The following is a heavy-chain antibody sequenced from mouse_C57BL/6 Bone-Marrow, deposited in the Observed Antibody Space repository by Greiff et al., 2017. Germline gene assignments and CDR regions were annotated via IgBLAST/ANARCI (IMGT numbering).Heavy chain of an antibody. CDR3: ARWKNWDRCAY. Sequence: QVQLQQSGAELARPGASVKLSCKASGYTFTSYGISWVKQRTGQGLEWIGEIYPRSGNTYYNEKFKGKATLTADKSSSTAYMELRSLTSEDAAVDFCARWKNWDRCAYWGQGTLVTVSA. V-gene: IGHV1-81*01. CDR2: IYPRSGNT. CDR1: GYTFTSYG. D-gene: IGHD4-1*01. J-gene: IGHJ3*01.